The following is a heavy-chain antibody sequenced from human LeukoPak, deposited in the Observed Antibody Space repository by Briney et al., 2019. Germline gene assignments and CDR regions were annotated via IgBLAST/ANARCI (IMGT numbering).Heavy chain of an antibody. D-gene: IGHD3-3*01. CDR1: GGSISSYY. Sequence: SETLSLTCTVSGGSISSYYWSWIRQPPGKGLEWIGYIYYSGSTNYNPSLKSRVTISVDTSKNQFSLKLSSVTAADTAVYYCARDRGRLLEWLFMPDAFDIWGQGTMVTVSS. CDR3: ARDRGRLLEWLFMPDAFDI. V-gene: IGHV4-59*01. CDR2: IYYSGST. J-gene: IGHJ3*02.